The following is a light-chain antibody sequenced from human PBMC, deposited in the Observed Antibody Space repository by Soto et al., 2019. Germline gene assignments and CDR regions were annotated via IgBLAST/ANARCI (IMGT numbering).Light chain of an antibody. CDR1: SSDVGGYNY. Sequence: QSALTQPASVSGSPGQSITISCTGTSSDVGGYNYVSWYQQHPGKAPKLMIYDVSNRPSGVSNRFSGSKSDNTASLTISGLQAEDEADYYCSSYTSSYVVFGGGTQLTVL. CDR3: SSYTSSYVV. V-gene: IGLV2-14*01. J-gene: IGLJ2*01. CDR2: DVS.